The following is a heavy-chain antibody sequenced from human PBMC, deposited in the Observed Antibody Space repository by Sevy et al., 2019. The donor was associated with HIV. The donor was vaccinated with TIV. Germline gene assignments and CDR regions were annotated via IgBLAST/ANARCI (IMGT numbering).Heavy chain of an antibody. CDR3: ARALWGSGSYYREPYFFDY. CDR2: INHSGST. J-gene: IGHJ4*02. D-gene: IGHD1-26*01. CDR1: GGSFSGYY. Sequence: SETLSLTCAVYGGSFSGYYWSWIRQPPGKGLEWIGEINHSGSTNYNPSLKSRVTISVDTSKNQFSLKLSSVTAADTAVYYCARALWGSGSYYREPYFFDYWGQGTLVTVSS. V-gene: IGHV4-34*01.